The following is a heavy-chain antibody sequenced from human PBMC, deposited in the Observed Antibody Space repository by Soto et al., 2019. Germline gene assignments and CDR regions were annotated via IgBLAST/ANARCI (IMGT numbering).Heavy chain of an antibody. CDR1: GFTFSRSA. Sequence: PGGSLRLSCAASGFTFSRSAIHWVRQAPGKGLEWVALISSDGSHTSYADSVKGRATISRDNSKNTLYLQMNSLRAEDTAVYYCAKDTDGYNPYWGQGTLVTVSS. CDR2: ISSDGSHT. V-gene: IGHV3-30-3*01. D-gene: IGHD5-12*01. J-gene: IGHJ4*02. CDR3: AKDTDGYNPY.